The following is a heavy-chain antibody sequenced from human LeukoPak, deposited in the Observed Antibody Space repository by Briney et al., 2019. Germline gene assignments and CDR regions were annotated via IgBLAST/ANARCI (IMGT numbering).Heavy chain of an antibody. CDR1: GLTFSSFA. CDR3: ARDLGIVRGYYMDV. V-gene: IGHV3-30*04. J-gene: IGHJ6*03. Sequence: PGGSLRLSCPASGLTFSSFAMHGVGRAPGKGLKGWAVISYDGSNKYYADSVKGRFTISRDNSKNTLYLQMNSLRAEDTAVYYCARDLGIVRGYYMDVWGKGTTVTVSS. D-gene: IGHD2/OR15-2a*01. CDR2: ISYDGSNK.